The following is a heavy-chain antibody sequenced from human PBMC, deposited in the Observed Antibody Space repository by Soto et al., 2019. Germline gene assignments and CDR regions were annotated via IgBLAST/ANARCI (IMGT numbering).Heavy chain of an antibody. CDR3: ARPSIAAAGDDAFDI. D-gene: IGHD6-13*01. Sequence: QLQLQESGPGLVKPSETLSLTCTVSGGSISSSSYYWGWIRQPPGKGLEWIGSIYYSGSTYYNPSLKSRVTISVDTSKNQFSLKLSSVTAADTAVYYCARPSIAAAGDDAFDIWGQGTMVTVSS. V-gene: IGHV4-39*01. J-gene: IGHJ3*02. CDR1: GGSISSSSYY. CDR2: IYYSGST.